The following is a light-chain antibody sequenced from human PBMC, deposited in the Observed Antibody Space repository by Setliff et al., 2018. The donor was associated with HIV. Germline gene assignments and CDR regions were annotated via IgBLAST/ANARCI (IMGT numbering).Light chain of an antibody. CDR3: LLSYSGARWV. Sequence: QAVVTQEPSLTVSPGGTVTLTCGSSTGAVTSGHYPYWFQQKSGQAPRTLIYDSSKKHSWTPARFSASLLGGEAALTLSGALPEDEAEYYCLLSYSGARWVFGGGTKVTVL. V-gene: IGLV7-46*01. J-gene: IGLJ3*02. CDR1: TGAVTSGHY. CDR2: DSS.